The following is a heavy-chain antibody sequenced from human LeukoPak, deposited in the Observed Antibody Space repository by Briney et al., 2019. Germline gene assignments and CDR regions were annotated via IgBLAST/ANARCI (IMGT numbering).Heavy chain of an antibody. CDR3: ARGRYYFDY. J-gene: IGHJ4*02. CDR2: IYYSGST. V-gene: IGHV4-59*12. Sequence: SETLSLTCTVSGGSISSYYWSWIRQPPGKGLEWIGSIYYSGSTYHNPSLKSRVTISVDTSKNQFSLKLSSVTAADTAVYYCARGRYYFDYWGQGTLVTVSS. CDR1: GGSISSYY.